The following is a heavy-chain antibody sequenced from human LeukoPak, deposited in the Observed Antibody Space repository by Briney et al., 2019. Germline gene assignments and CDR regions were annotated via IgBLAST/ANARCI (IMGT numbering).Heavy chain of an antibody. V-gene: IGHV3-21*01. CDR2: ISSSSSYI. Sequence: GGSLSLSCAASGFPFSSYSMNWVRPAPGKGVGWVSSISSSSSYIYYADSVKGRFTISRDNAKNSLYLQMNSLRAEDAAVYYCARDIFTGTVSSYFGYWGQGTLVPGSS. CDR1: GFPFSSYS. J-gene: IGHJ4*02. CDR3: ARDIFTGTVSSYFGY. D-gene: IGHD1-1*01.